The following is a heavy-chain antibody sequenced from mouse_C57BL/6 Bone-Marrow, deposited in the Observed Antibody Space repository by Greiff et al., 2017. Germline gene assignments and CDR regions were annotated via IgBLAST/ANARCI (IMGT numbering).Heavy chain of an antibody. V-gene: IGHV1-15*01. CDR3: TVAMDY. J-gene: IGHJ4*01. CDR1: GYTFTDYA. Sequence: QVQLQQSGAELVRPGASVTLSCKASGYTFTDYAMHWVKQTPVHGLEWIGAIDPETGGTAYNQKFKGKATLTADKSSSTAYMELRSLTSEGSAVWNCTVAMDYGGQGTPVTVSA. CDR2: IDPETGGT.